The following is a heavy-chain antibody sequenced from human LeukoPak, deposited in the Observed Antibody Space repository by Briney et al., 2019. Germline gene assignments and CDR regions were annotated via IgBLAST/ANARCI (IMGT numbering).Heavy chain of an antibody. CDR2: IFHSGST. J-gene: IGHJ5*02. CDR3: AKKHGWVDT. V-gene: IGHV4-30-2*01. CDR1: GGSFSSGGYS. Sequence: SGTLSLTCAVSGGSFSSGGYSWSWLRQPPGKGLEWIGYIFHSGSTYYNPSLKSRVTMSVDMSKNQFSLNLTSVTAADTAVYYCAKKHGWVDTWGQGTLVTVSS.